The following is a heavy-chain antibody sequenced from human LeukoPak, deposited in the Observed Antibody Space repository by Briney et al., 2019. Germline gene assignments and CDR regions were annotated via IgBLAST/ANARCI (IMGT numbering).Heavy chain of an antibody. V-gene: IGHV3-21*01. CDR2: ISSGSSYI. CDR3: ARDMVGATGNYYYYYGMDV. Sequence: GGSLRLSCAASGFTFSSYSMNWVRQAPGKGLEWVSSISSGSSYIYYADSLKDRFTISRDNAKNSLYLQMNSLRAEDTAVYYCARDMVGATGNYYYYYGMDVWGQGTLVTVSS. D-gene: IGHD1-26*01. J-gene: IGHJ6*02. CDR1: GFTFSSYS.